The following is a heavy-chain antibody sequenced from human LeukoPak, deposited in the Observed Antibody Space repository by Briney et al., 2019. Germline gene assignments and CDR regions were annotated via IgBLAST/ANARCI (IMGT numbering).Heavy chain of an antibody. Sequence: GGSLRLSCAASGFTFSSYNMNWVRQAPGKGLEWVSSISSSSSYMYYADSVKGRFTISRDNAKNSLYLQMNSLRAEDTAVYYCARDNIPVAGTGLSWFDPWGQGTLVTVSS. CDR2: ISSSSSYM. J-gene: IGHJ5*02. CDR3: ARDNIPVAGTGLSWFDP. D-gene: IGHD6-13*01. V-gene: IGHV3-21*01. CDR1: GFTFSSYN.